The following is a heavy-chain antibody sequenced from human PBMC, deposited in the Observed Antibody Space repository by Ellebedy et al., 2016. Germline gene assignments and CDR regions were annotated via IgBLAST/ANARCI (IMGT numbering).Heavy chain of an antibody. D-gene: IGHD6-25*01. CDR1: GFTFDDYG. Sequence: GGSLRLXCAASGFTFDDYGMSWVRQAPGKGLEWVSGINWNGGSTGYADSVKGRFTISRDNAKNSLYLQMNSLRAEDTALYYCARVGDFIAPAGPFYFDYWGQGTLVTVSS. CDR2: INWNGGST. V-gene: IGHV3-20*04. CDR3: ARVGDFIAPAGPFYFDY. J-gene: IGHJ4*02.